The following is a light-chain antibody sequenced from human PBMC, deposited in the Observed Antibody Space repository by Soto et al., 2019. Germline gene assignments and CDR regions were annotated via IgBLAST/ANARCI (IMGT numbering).Light chain of an antibody. CDR1: QIISSY. Sequence: DIQMTQSPSSLSASVGDRVTITCRASQIISSYLNWYQQKPGKAPNLLIYGASSLRSGVPSRFSGSGFGTDFTLTISSLQPEDFATYYCQQNYSPPPVTFGQGTRLEIK. CDR2: GAS. V-gene: IGKV1-39*01. J-gene: IGKJ5*01. CDR3: QQNYSPPPVT.